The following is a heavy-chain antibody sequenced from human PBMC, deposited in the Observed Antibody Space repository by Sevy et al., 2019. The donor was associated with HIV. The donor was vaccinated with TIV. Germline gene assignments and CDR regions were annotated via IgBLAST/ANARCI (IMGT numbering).Heavy chain of an antibody. V-gene: IGHV3-21*01. CDR3: ARDLFSVGNAVYGY. J-gene: IGHJ4*02. CDR1: GFTFSSYA. Sequence: GGSLRLSCAASGFTFSSYAMNWVRQAPGKGLEWVSSINAISSNIYYADSVKGRFTISRDNAENSLYLQLNSVRAEDTVVYYCARDLFSVGNAVYGYWGQGTLVTVSS. D-gene: IGHD2-15*01. CDR2: INAISSNI.